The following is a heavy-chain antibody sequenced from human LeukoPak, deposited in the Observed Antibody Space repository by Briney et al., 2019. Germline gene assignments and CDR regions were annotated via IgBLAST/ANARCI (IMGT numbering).Heavy chain of an antibody. CDR1: GFTFDEYA. J-gene: IGHJ3*02. D-gene: IGHD2-15*01. V-gene: IGHV3-9*01. CDR3: VRDHVGGSCVDCPLGDAFDT. Sequence: PGRSLRLSCAASGFTFDEYAMHWVRQAPGKGLEWVSGISWSRYIIEYADSVRGRFTISRDNAKNSLFLQMNSLRAEDSAMYYCVRDHVGGSCVDCPLGDAFDTWGQGTMF. CDR2: ISWSRYII.